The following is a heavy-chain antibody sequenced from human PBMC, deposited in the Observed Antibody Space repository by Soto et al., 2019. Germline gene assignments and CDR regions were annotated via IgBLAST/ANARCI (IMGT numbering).Heavy chain of an antibody. V-gene: IGHV4-39*01. Sequence: QLQLQESGPGLVKPSETLSLTCTVSGGSISSSSYYWGWIRQPPGKGLEWIGSIYYSGSTYYNPSLKSRVTISVDTSKNQFSLKLSSVTAADTAVYYCARGELDTAMFSRGHWFDPWGQGTLVTVSS. CDR3: ARGELDTAMFSRGHWFDP. D-gene: IGHD5-18*01. CDR1: GGSISSSSYY. CDR2: IYYSGST. J-gene: IGHJ5*02.